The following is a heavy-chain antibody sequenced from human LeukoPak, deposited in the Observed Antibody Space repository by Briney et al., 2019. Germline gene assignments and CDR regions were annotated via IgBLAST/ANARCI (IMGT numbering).Heavy chain of an antibody. D-gene: IGHD2-15*01. CDR3: ARDSWGCSGGSCYSDY. J-gene: IGHJ4*02. CDR2: IKQDGSEK. CDR1: GFTFSSYW. Sequence: GGSLRLSCAASGFTFSSYWMSWVRQAPGKGLEWVANIKQDGSEKYYVDSVKGRFTISRDNAKNSLYLQMNSLRAEDTAVYYCARDSWGCSGGSCYSDYWGQGTLVTVSS. V-gene: IGHV3-7*01.